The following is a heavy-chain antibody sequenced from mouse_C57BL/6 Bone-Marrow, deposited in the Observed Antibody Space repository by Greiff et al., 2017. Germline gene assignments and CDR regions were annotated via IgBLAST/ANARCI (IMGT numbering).Heavy chain of an antibody. V-gene: IGHV1-82*01. D-gene: IGHD2-2*01. Sequence: QVQLQQSGPELVKPGASVKISCKASGYAFSSSWMNWVKQRPGKGLEWIGRIYPGDGDTNYNGKFKGKATLTADKSSSTAYMQLSSLTSEDSAVYFCARGGYEAWLAYWGQGTLVTVSA. CDR3: ARGGYEAWLAY. CDR1: GYAFSSSW. CDR2: IYPGDGDT. J-gene: IGHJ3*01.